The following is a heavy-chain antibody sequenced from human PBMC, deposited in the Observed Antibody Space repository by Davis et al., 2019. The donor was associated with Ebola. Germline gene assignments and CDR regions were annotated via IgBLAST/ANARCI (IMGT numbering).Heavy chain of an antibody. CDR2: IYSGGST. CDR1: GFTVSSNY. CDR3: ARDLFLGIPGADAFDI. D-gene: IGHD6-13*01. J-gene: IGHJ3*02. Sequence: PGGSLRLSCAASGFTVSSNYMSWVRQAPGKGLEWVSVIYSGGSTYYADSVKGRFTISRDNSKNTLYLQMNSLRAEDTAVYYCARDLFLGIPGADAFDIWGQGTMVTVSS. V-gene: IGHV3-53*01.